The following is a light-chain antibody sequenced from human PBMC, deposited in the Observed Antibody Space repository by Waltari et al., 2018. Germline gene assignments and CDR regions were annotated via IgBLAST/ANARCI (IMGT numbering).Light chain of an antibody. CDR1: QSVSSY. J-gene: IGKJ5*01. CDR3: QQRSNWPPEVT. Sequence: EIVLTQSPATLSLSPGERATLSCRTSQSVSSYFAWYQQIPGQAPRLLIFDASKRATGIPARFSGSGSGTDFTLTISYLEPEDSAVYYCQQRSNWPPEVTFGQGTRLEIK. V-gene: IGKV3-11*01. CDR2: DAS.